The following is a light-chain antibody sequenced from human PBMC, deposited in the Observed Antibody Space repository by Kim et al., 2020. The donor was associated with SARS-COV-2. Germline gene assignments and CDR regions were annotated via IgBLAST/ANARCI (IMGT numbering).Light chain of an antibody. CDR3: QQYGSSPT. V-gene: IGKV3-20*01. Sequence: LSPGERATPSCRASQSVSSGYVAWYQQKPGQAPRLLFYGASSRATGVPDRFSGSGSGTDFTLAITRLEPEDFAIYYCQQYGSSPTFGQGTKVEIK. J-gene: IGKJ1*01. CDR2: GAS. CDR1: QSVSSGY.